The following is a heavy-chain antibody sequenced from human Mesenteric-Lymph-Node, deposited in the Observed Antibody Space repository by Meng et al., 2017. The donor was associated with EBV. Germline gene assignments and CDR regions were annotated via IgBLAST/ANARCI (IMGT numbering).Heavy chain of an antibody. CDR1: VDSVSSGNNY. J-gene: IGHJ5*02. CDR2: IYFTGST. V-gene: IGHV4-61*01. CDR3: AREGTTVTRWFDP. Sequence: QVEMKEPGPGLVKPSGTLSLTCNVSVDSVSSGNNYWSWIRQSPGRGLEWIGNIYFTGSTFYNPALKSRVTISGDTSKNQFSLKLTSVTAADTAVYYCAREGTTVTRWFDPWGPGTLVTVSS. D-gene: IGHD4-11*01.